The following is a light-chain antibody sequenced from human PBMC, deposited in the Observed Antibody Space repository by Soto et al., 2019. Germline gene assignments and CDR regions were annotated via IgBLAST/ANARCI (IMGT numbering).Light chain of an antibody. CDR3: QQYNTYRA. CDR2: KAS. V-gene: IGKV1-5*03. J-gene: IGKJ1*01. Sequence: DIQMTQSPSTLSASVGDRVTITFRASQTISSWLAWHQQKAGKAPKLLIYKASTLESGVPSRFSGSGSGTEFTLTISSLQPDDFATYYCQQYNTYRAFGQGTKVDIK. CDR1: QTISSW.